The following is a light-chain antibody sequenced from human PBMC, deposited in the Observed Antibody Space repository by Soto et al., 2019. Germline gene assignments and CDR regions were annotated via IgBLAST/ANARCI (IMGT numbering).Light chain of an antibody. CDR3: HQYNNWPPVT. J-gene: IGKJ4*01. CDR2: GAS. V-gene: IGKV3-20*01. CDR1: HSCGSSY. Sequence: EIVLSQSPATLSLSPGERSTLSCSASHSCGSSYLGWYQQKPGQAPRLLIYGASTRATGIPDRFSGSGSGTDFTLTIRRLEPEDSAVYYCHQYNNWPPVTCGGGTKGDIK.